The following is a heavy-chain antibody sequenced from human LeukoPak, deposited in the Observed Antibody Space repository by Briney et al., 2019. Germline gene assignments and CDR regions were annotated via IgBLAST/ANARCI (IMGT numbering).Heavy chain of an antibody. Sequence: GGSLRLSCAASGFTSSSYWMSWVRQAPGKGLEWVANIKQDGSEKYYVDSVKGRFTISRDNAKNSLYLQMNSLRAEDTAVYYCARDRFGEFSFFVNYYYGMDVWGQGTTVTVSS. CDR1: GFTSSSYW. CDR3: ARDRFGEFSFFVNYYYGMDV. V-gene: IGHV3-7*04. CDR2: IKQDGSEK. D-gene: IGHD3-16*01. J-gene: IGHJ6*02.